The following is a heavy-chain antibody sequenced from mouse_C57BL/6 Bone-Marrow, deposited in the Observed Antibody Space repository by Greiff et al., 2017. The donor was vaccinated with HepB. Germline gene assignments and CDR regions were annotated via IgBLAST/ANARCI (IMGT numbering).Heavy chain of an antibody. CDR2: IDPETGGT. V-gene: IGHV1-15*01. CDR3: TRYGYGSILWFAY. J-gene: IGHJ3*01. Sequence: VQLQESGAELVRPGASVTLSCKASGYTFTDYEMHWVKQTPVHGLEWIGAIDPETGGTAYNQKFKGKAILTADKSSSTAYMELRSLTSEDSAVYYCTRYGYGSILWFAYGGQGTLVTVSA. D-gene: IGHD1-1*01. CDR1: GYTFTDYE.